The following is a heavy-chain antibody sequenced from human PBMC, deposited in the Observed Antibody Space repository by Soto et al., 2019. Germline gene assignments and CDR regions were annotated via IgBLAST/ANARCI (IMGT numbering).Heavy chain of an antibody. CDR1: GGTFSSYA. D-gene: IGHD5-18*01. J-gene: IGHJ4*02. Sequence: PWASVKVSCKASGGTFSSYAISWVRQAPGQGLEWMGGIIPIFGTANYAQKFQGRVTITADESTSTAYMELSSLRSEDTAVYYCAGRGAYAYSYGLGYWGQGTLVTVSS. V-gene: IGHV1-69*13. CDR2: IIPIFGTA. CDR3: AGRGAYAYSYGLGY.